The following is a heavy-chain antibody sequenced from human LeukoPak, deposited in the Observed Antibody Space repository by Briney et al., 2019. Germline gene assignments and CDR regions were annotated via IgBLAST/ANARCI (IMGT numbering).Heavy chain of an antibody. CDR3: ASECSSTSCPREAEYIQH. J-gene: IGHJ1*01. CDR2: IIPIFGTA. V-gene: IGHV1-69*13. D-gene: IGHD2-2*01. CDR1: GGTFSSYA. Sequence: GASVKVSCKASGGTFSSYAISWVRQAPGQGLEWMGGIIPIFGTANYAQKFQGRVTITADESTSTAYMELSSLRSEDTAVYYCASECSSTSCPREAEYIQHWGQGTLVTVSS.